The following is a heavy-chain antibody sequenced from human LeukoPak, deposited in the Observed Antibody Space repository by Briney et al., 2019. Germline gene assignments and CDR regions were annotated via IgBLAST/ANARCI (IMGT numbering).Heavy chain of an antibody. D-gene: IGHD5-24*01. J-gene: IGHJ4*02. CDR3: ARDEGRDGYNSY. Sequence: SETLSLXCTVSGGSISSYYWSWIRQPPGKELEWIGYIYYSGSTNYNPSLKSRVTISVDTSKNQFSLKLSSVTAADTAVYYGARDEGRDGYNSYWGQGTLVTVSS. CDR2: IYYSGST. CDR1: GGSISSYY. V-gene: IGHV4-59*01.